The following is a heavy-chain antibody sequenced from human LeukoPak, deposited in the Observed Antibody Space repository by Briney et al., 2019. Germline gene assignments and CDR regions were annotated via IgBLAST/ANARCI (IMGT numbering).Heavy chain of an antibody. CDR3: TRIFYYGTRGYYPDF. J-gene: IGHJ4*02. V-gene: IGHV3-72*01. CDR2: SKNKDYAYST. Sequence: PGGSLRLSCAASGFTFSSYEMNWVRQAPGKGLEWIGRSKNKDYAYSTVYAASVKDRFTFSRDDPKSSLYLQMNSLATEDTAVYYCTRIFYYGTRGYYPDFWGQGTLVSVSS. CDR1: GFTFSSYE. D-gene: IGHD3-22*01.